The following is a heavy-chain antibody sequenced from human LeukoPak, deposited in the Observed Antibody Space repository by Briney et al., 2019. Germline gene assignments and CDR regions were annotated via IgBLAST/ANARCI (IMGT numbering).Heavy chain of an antibody. CDR1: GFRFNTYW. Sequence: GGSLRLSCAASGFRFNTYWMSWVRQAPGKGLEWVANIKQDGNEKYYADSVKGRFTISRDNGKNSLFLQMNSLRAEDTAVYYCARDPGAYSSSPIDYWGQGTLVTVSS. J-gene: IGHJ4*02. CDR3: ARDPGAYSSSPIDY. V-gene: IGHV3-7*01. CDR2: IKQDGNEK. D-gene: IGHD6-6*01.